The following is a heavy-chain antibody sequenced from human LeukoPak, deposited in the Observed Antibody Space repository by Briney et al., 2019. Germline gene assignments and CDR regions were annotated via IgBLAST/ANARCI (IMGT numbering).Heavy chain of an antibody. CDR1: GFTSSSYW. CDR3: ARDPPLRYFDWLLPDY. CDR2: IKQDGSEK. Sequence: GGSLRLSCAASGFTSSSYWMSWVRQAPGKGLEWVANIKQDGSEKYYVDSVKGRFTISRDNAKNSLYLQMNSLRAEDTAVYYCARDPPLRYFDWLLPDYWGQGTLVTVSS. D-gene: IGHD3-9*01. V-gene: IGHV3-7*04. J-gene: IGHJ4*02.